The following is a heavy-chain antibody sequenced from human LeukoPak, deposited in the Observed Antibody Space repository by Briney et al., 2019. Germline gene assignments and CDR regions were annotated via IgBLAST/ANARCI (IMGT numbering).Heavy chain of an antibody. Sequence: GGSLRLFCAASGLTFSSYGMSWVRQAPGKALEWVSASSGSGGSTYYADSVKGRFTISRDNSKNTLYLQMNSLRAEDTAVYYCAKSYRGYDYPPPFDYWGQGTLVTVSS. CDR3: AKSYRGYDYPPPFDY. D-gene: IGHD5-12*01. CDR1: GLTFSSYG. J-gene: IGHJ4*02. V-gene: IGHV3-23*01. CDR2: SSGSGGST.